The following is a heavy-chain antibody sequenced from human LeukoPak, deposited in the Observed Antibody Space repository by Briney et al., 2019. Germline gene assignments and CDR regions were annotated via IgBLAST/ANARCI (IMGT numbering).Heavy chain of an antibody. V-gene: IGHV4-34*01. CDR1: GGSFSGYY. CDR2: INHSGST. Sequence: KSSETLSLTCAVYGGSFSGYYWSWIRQPPGKGLEWIGEINHSGSTNYNPSLKSRVTISVDTSKNQFSLKLSSVTAADTAVYYCARAMITFGGVIVKFDYWGQGTLVTVSS. D-gene: IGHD3-16*02. J-gene: IGHJ4*02. CDR3: ARAMITFGGVIVKFDY.